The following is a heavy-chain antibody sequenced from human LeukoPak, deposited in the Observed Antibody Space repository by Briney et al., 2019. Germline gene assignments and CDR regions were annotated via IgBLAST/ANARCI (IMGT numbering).Heavy chain of an antibody. J-gene: IGHJ6*03. V-gene: IGHV3-23*01. Sequence: GRSLRLSCSTSGFTFGDYAMSWVRQAPGKGLEWVSAISGSGGSTYYADSVKGRFTISRDNSKNTLYLQMNSLRAEDTAVYYCAKAPAALDYYYMDVWGKGTTVTVSS. CDR2: ISGSGGST. CDR1: GFTFGDYA. CDR3: AKAPAALDYYYMDV.